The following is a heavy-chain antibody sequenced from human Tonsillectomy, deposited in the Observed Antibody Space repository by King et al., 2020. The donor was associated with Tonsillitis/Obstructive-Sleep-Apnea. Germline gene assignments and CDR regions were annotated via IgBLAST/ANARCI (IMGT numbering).Heavy chain of an antibody. CDR1: GFTFSNAW. Sequence: QLVQSGGGLVKPGGSLRLSCAASGFTFSNAWMTWVRQAPGKGLEWVGRIKNKADGGTADYAAPVGGRFTISRDDSKNTLYLQMNSLRTDDTALYYCTTDVVVVVPFDYWGQGTLVTVSS. J-gene: IGHJ4*02. D-gene: IGHD2-15*01. CDR3: TTDVVVVVPFDY. CDR2: IKNKADGGTA. V-gene: IGHV3-15*01.